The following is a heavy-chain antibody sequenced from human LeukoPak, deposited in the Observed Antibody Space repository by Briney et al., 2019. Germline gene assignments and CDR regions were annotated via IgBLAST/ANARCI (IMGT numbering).Heavy chain of an antibody. CDR3: ARDGKLTGAPYFDY. CDR2: IIPIFGTA. J-gene: IGHJ4*02. Sequence: ASVKVSCKASGGTFSSYAISWVRQAPGQGLEWMGRIIPIFGTANYAQKFQGRVTITTDESTSTAYMELSSLRSEDTAVYHCARDGKLTGAPYFDYWGQGTLVTVSS. CDR1: GGTFSSYA. V-gene: IGHV1-69*05. D-gene: IGHD7-27*01.